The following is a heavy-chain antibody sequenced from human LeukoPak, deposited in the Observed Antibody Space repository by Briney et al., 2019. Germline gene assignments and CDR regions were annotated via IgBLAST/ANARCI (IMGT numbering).Heavy chain of an antibody. CDR3: AKDMAAYYYSSGNIDY. J-gene: IGHJ4*02. D-gene: IGHD3-10*01. V-gene: IGHV3-43D*03. CDR1: GFTFDDYA. CDR2: ISWDGGST. Sequence: GGSLRLSCAASGFTFDDYAMHWVRQAPGTGLEWVSLISWDGGSTYYADSVKGRFTISRDNSKNSLYLQMNSLRAEDTALYYCAKDMAAYYYSSGNIDYWGQGTLVTVSS.